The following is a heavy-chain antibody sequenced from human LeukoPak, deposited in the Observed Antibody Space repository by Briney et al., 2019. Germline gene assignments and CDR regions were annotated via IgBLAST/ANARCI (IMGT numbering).Heavy chain of an antibody. CDR3: ARVPFVVMGDTGNWFDP. J-gene: IGHJ5*02. Sequence: ASVKVSCKASGYTFTRYAVNWVRQAPGQGLEWMGWINTNTGNPTYAQGFTGRFVFSLDASVSTAYLQVRRLKAEDTAVYYCARVPFVVMGDTGNWFDPWGQGTLVTVSS. V-gene: IGHV7-4-1*01. CDR1: GYTFTRYA. D-gene: IGHD2-8*01. CDR2: INTNTGNP.